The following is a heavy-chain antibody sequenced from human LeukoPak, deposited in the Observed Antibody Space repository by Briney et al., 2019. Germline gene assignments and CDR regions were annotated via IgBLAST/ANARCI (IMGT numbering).Heavy chain of an antibody. V-gene: IGHV3-30*18. CDR1: GFTFSSYG. D-gene: IGHD6-13*01. CDR3: AKGGFFSQRDSAGNWFDP. Sequence: GGSLRLSCAASGFTFSSYGMHWVRQAPGKGLEWVAVISYDGSNKYYADSVKGRFTISRDNSKNTLYLQMNSLRAEDTAVYYCAKGGFFSQRDSAGNWFDPWGQGTLVTVSS. CDR2: ISYDGSNK. J-gene: IGHJ5*02.